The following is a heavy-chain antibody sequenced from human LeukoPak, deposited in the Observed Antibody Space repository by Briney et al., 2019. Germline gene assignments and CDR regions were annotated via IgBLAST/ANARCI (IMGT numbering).Heavy chain of an antibody. J-gene: IGHJ6*03. CDR1: GFTFDDYG. CDR3: ATARGDGYNRIYYYYCYMDV. Sequence: GGSLRLSCAASGFTFDDYGMSWVRQAPGKGLEWVSGINWNGGSTGYADSVKGRFTISRDNAKNSLYLQMNSLRAEDTAMYYCATARGDGYNRIYYYYCYMDVWGKGATVTVSS. V-gene: IGHV3-20*04. CDR2: INWNGGST. D-gene: IGHD5-24*01.